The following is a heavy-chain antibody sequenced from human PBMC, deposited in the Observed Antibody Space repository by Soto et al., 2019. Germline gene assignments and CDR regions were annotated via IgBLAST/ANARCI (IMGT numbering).Heavy chain of an antibody. CDR3: ARHSDWPPSGWFDP. D-gene: IGHD6-19*01. Sequence: QVQLQQSGPGLVKPSQTLSLTCAISGDSVSSKSAAWNWIRQSPSKGLEWLGRTYFRSKWYTDYAESVKSRITINPDTSKNHFSLQLNSVTPEDTAVYYCARHSDWPPSGWFDPWGQGTLVTVSS. CDR1: GDSVSSKSAA. CDR2: TYFRSKWYT. V-gene: IGHV6-1*01. J-gene: IGHJ5*02.